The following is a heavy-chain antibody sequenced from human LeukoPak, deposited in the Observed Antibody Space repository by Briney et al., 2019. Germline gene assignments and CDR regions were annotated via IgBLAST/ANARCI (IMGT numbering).Heavy chain of an antibody. CDR2: IYYSANT. Sequence: PSETLSLTCAVYGGSFSGYYWSWIRQPPGKGLEWIGYIYYSANTNYNPSLKSRVTISLDTSKNQFSLKLSSVTAADTAVYYCGRERRYDGSMDVWGKGTTVTISS. D-gene: IGHD3-22*01. V-gene: IGHV4-59*01. J-gene: IGHJ6*03. CDR1: GGSFSGYY. CDR3: GRERRYDGSMDV.